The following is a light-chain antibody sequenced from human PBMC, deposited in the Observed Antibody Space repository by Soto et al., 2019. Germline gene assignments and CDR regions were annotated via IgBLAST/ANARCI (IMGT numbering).Light chain of an antibody. J-gene: IGLJ1*01. CDR2: SNN. CDR3: AAWDDCLRGYV. CDR1: SSNIGSNY. Sequence: QSVLTQPPSASGAPGQGVTISCSGSSSNIGSNYVYWYQQLPGTAPKLLIYSNNQRPSGVPDRFSGSKAGTSASLAISGLRSEDEADYYCAAWDDCLRGYVFGTGTKVTVL. V-gene: IGLV1-47*02.